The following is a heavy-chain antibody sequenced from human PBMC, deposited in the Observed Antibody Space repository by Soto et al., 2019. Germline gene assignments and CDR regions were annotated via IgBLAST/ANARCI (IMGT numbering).Heavy chain of an antibody. D-gene: IGHD3-9*01. CDR3: ARGVDYDILTGPHDY. Sequence: VKVSCKASGYTFTSYGISWVRQAPGQGLEWMGWISAYNGNTNYAQKLQGRVTMTTDTSTSTAYMELRSLRSDDTAVYYCARGVDYDILTGPHDYWGQGTLVTSPQ. CDR1: GYTFTSYG. V-gene: IGHV1-18*01. J-gene: IGHJ4*02. CDR2: ISAYNGNT.